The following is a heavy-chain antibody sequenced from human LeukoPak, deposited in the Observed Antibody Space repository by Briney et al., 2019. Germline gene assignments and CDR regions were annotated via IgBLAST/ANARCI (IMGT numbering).Heavy chain of an antibody. CDR2: IYPGDSDT. D-gene: IGHD3-22*01. V-gene: IGHV5-51*01. CDR3: ARRIQYYYDSSGLSDYFDY. Sequence: GESLKISCKGSGYSFTSYWIGWVRQMPGKGLEWMGIIYPGDSDTRYSPSLQCQVTISADKSISTAYLQWSSLKASDTAMYYCARRIQYYYDSSGLSDYFDYWGQGTLVTVSS. J-gene: IGHJ4*02. CDR1: GYSFTSYW.